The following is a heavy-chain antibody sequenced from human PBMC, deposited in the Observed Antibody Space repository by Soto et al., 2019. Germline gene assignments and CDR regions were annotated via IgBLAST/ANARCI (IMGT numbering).Heavy chain of an antibody. V-gene: IGHV3-23*01. CDR2: ISGSGGST. J-gene: IGHJ5*02. CDR1: AFTFTNDA. Sequence: EVQLLESGGGLVQPGGSLRLSCAASAFTFTNDAMSWVRQAPGKGLEWVSSISGSGGSTYYADSVQGRFTISRDNSNNPRYLQMDSLRAEDTAVYFCAKRGHSTSWYGFDPWGQGTQVTVSS. CDR3: AKRGHSTSWYGFDP. D-gene: IGHD6-13*01.